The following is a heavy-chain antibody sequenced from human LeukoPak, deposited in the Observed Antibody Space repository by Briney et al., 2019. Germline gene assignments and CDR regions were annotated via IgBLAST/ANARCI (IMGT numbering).Heavy chain of an antibody. CDR3: ARVPSVVRGVSIDY. D-gene: IGHD3-10*01. CDR2: INPHSGGT. V-gene: IGHV1-2*02. J-gene: IGHJ4*02. CDR1: GYTFTDYY. Sequence: ASVKVSCKASGYTFTDYYTHWVRQAPGQGLEWMGWINPHSGGTSYAQKFQGRVTMTRDTSISTAYMELTRLTSDDTGVYYCARVPSVVRGVSIDYWGQGTLVTVSS.